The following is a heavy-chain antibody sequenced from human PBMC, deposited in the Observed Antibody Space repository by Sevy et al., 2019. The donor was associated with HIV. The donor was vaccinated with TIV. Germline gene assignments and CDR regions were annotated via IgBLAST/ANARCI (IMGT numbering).Heavy chain of an antibody. CDR2: IRNDGSDK. CDR1: GFTFSNYG. CDR3: AKDLAGPGRRYFDY. D-gene: IGHD6-13*01. J-gene: IGHJ4*02. Sequence: GGSLRLSCGASGFTFSNYGMHWVRQVPGKGLEWVTFIRNDGSDKYYGASVKGRFTISRDDSKNTVYLQMDSLRAEDTAIYYCAKDLAGPGRRYFDYWCQGTLVTVSS. V-gene: IGHV3-30*02.